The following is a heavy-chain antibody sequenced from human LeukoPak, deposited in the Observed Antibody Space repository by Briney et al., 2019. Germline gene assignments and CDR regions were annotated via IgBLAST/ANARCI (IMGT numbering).Heavy chain of an antibody. D-gene: IGHD3-22*01. CDR3: ARSPYYYDSSGYSPFDY. V-gene: IGHV1-69*01. J-gene: IGHJ4*02. Sequence: FGTANYAQKFQGRVTITADESTSTAYMELSSLRSEDTAVYYCARSPYYYDSSGYSPFDYWGQGTLVTVSS. CDR2: FGTA.